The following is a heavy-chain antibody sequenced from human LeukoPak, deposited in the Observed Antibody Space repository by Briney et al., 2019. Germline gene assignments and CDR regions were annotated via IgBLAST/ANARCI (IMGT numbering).Heavy chain of an antibody. CDR1: GFTFSSYS. V-gene: IGHV3-48*02. Sequence: HAGGSLRLSCAASGFTFSSYSMNWVRQAPGKGLEWVSYISSSSSTIYYADSVKGRFTISRDNAKNSLYLQMNSLRDEDTAVYYCASGAERGFYSGSGYKSSYDYWGQGTLVTVSS. CDR2: ISSSSSTI. D-gene: IGHD3-22*01. CDR3: ASGAERGFYSGSGYKSSYDY. J-gene: IGHJ4*02.